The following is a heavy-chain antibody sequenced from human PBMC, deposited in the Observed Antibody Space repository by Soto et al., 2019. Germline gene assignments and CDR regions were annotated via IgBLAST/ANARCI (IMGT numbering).Heavy chain of an antibody. Sequence: PSETLSLTCTVSGGSISSGDYYWSWIRQPPGKGLEWIGYIYYSGSTYYNPSLKSRVTISVDTSKNQFSLKLSSVTAADTAVYYCARGRRGYSGYAIDYWGQGTLVTVSS. V-gene: IGHV4-30-4*01. CDR3: ARGRRGYSGYAIDY. CDR2: IYYSGST. CDR1: GGSISSGDYY. J-gene: IGHJ4*02. D-gene: IGHD5-12*01.